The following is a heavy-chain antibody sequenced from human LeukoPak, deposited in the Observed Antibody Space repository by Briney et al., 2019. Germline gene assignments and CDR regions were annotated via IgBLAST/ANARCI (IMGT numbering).Heavy chain of an antibody. CDR3: TRLQWPRSRLNGEDY. V-gene: IGHV3-49*04. CDR1: GFTFGDYA. D-gene: IGHD5-12*01. Sequence: GGSLRLSCTASGFTFGDYAMSWVRQAPGKGLEWVGFIRSKAYGGTTEYAASVKGRFTISRDDSKSIAYLQMNSLKTEDTAVYYCTRLQWPRSRLNGEDYWGQGTLVTVSS. J-gene: IGHJ4*02. CDR2: IRSKAYGGTT.